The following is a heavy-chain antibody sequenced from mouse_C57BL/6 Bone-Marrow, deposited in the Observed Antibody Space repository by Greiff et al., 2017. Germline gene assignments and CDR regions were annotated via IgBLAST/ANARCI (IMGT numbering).Heavy chain of an antibody. J-gene: IGHJ2*01. Sequence: QVQLQQPGAELVKPGASVKLSCKASGYTFTSYWMHWVKQRPGQGLEWIGMIHPNSGSTNYNEKFKSKATLTVDKSSSTAYMQLSSRTSEDSAVYYCARPYGNYGDYWGQGTTLTVAS. V-gene: IGHV1-64*01. CDR3: ARPYGNYGDY. CDR2: IHPNSGST. CDR1: GYTFTSYW. D-gene: IGHD2-1*01.